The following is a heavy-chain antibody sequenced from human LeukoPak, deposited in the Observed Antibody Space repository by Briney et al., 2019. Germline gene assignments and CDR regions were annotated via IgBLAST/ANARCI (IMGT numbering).Heavy chain of an antibody. CDR3: ARDRVLGSGSSDY. D-gene: IGHD3-10*01. V-gene: IGHV3-74*01. Sequence: PGGSLRLSCTVSGFTFSNYWMHWVRQAPGKGLVWVSRIRGDGGDRNYADSVKGRFTVSRDNAKNTLYLQMNSLTTEDTAVYFCARDRVLGSGSSDYWGQGTLVTVSS. CDR2: IRGDGGDR. CDR1: GFTFSNYW. J-gene: IGHJ4*02.